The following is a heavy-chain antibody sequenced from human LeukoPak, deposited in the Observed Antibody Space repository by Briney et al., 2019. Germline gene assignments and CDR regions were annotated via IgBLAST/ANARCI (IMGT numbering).Heavy chain of an antibody. CDR1: GYTFTSYG. V-gene: IGHV1-18*01. D-gene: IGHD3-3*01. Sequence: ASVKVSCKASGYTFTSYGISWVRQAPGQGLEWMGWISAYNGNTNYAQKLQGKVTMTTDTSTSTAYMELRSLRSHDTAVYSCARDFADYDFWSGYYTLDYWGQGTLVTVSS. CDR3: ARDFADYDFWSGYYTLDY. J-gene: IGHJ4*02. CDR2: ISAYNGNT.